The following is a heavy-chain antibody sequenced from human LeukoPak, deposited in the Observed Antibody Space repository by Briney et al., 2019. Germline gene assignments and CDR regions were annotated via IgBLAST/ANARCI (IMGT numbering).Heavy chain of an antibody. CDR1: GFTFSSYA. CDR3: AKDRVSSGWPNWFDP. V-gene: IGHV3-23*01. Sequence: GGSLRLSCAASGFTFSSYAMSWVRQAPGKGLEWVSAISGSGGSTYYADSVKGRFTISRDNSKNTLYLQMNSLRAEDAAVYYCAKDRVSSGWPNWFDPWGQGTLVTVSS. CDR2: ISGSGGST. J-gene: IGHJ5*02. D-gene: IGHD6-19*01.